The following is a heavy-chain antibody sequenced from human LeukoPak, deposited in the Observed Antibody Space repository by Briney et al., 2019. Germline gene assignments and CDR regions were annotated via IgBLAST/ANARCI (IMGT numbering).Heavy chain of an antibody. CDR1: GFTFSNFW. J-gene: IGHJ4*02. CDR3: ARGGSYFGY. V-gene: IGHV3-7*01. CDR2: IKQDGSEK. D-gene: IGHD1-26*01. Sequence: PGGSLRLSCAASGFTFSNFWMSWVRQAPGKGLEWVANIKQDGSEKNYVDSVKGRFTISRDNAKNSLYLQMDSLRAEDTALYYCARGGSYFGYWGQGTLVTVS.